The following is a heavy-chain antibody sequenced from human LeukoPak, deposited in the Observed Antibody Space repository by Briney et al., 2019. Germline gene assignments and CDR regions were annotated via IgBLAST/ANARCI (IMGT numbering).Heavy chain of an antibody. J-gene: IGHJ4*02. CDR1: GFTVSSNY. CDR3: AKDPAYYYDTTGYNYFDY. D-gene: IGHD3-22*01. V-gene: IGHV3-53*01. CDR2: IYSGGCT. Sequence: GGSLRLSCAASGFTVSSNYMSWVRQAPGKGLEWVSLIYSGGCTSHADSVKGRFTISRDNSKNTLYLQMSSLRAEDTAVYYCAKDPAYYYDTTGYNYFDYWGQGSLVTVSS.